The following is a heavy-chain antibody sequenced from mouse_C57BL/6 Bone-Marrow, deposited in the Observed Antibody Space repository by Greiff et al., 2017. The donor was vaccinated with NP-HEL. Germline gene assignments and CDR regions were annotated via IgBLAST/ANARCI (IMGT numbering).Heavy chain of an antibody. D-gene: IGHD1-1*01. V-gene: IGHV1-64*01. CDR1: GYTFTSYW. CDR3: ARSPFTTVGRGHWYFDV. Sequence: QVQLQQPGAELVKPGASVKLSCKASGYTFTSYWMHWVKQRPGQGLEWIGMIHPNSGSTNYNEKFKSKATLTVDKSSSTAYMQLSSLTSEDSAVYYCARSPFTTVGRGHWYFDVWGTGTTVTVSS. J-gene: IGHJ1*03. CDR2: IHPNSGST.